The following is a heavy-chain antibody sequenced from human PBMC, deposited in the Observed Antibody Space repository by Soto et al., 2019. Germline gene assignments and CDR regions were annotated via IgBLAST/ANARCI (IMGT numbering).Heavy chain of an antibody. J-gene: IGHJ6*02. CDR3: ARDGRAARLPKRLYYYYGMDV. V-gene: IGHV4-31*03. CDR2: IYYSGST. Sequence: PSETLSLTCTVSGGSISSGGYYWSWIRQQPGKGLEWIGYIYYSGSTYYNPSLKSRVTISVDTSKNQFSLKLSSVTAADTAVYYCARDGRAARLPKRLYYYYGMDVWGQGTTVTVSS. D-gene: IGHD6-6*01. CDR1: GGSISSGGYY.